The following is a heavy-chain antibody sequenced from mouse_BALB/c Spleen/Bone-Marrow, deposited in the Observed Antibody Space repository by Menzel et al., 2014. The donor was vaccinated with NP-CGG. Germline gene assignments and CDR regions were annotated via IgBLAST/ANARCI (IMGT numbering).Heavy chain of an antibody. CDR1: GFSLTSYG. J-gene: IGHJ3*01. V-gene: IGHV2-5*01. CDR2: IWRGGST. D-gene: IGHD4-1*01. Sequence: VKVVESGPGLVQPSQSLSITCTVSGFSLTSYGIHWVRQSPGKGLEWLGVIWRGGSTDYDAAFMSRLSITKDNSKSQVFFKMNSLQADDTAIYYCAKDWDGAWFAYWGQGTLVTVSA. CDR3: AKDWDGAWFAY.